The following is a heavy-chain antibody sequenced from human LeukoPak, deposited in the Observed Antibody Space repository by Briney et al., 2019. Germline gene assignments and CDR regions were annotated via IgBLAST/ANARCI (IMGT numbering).Heavy chain of an antibody. D-gene: IGHD5-12*01. V-gene: IGHV3-7*01. CDR3: ARVGYSGWNLEY. J-gene: IGHJ4*02. Sequence: GGSLRLXCAASGFTFRSYWMSWVRQAPGKALEWVANINQGGSVKYYVDSVKGRFTISRDDAKNSLYVQMNSLRDEDTAVYYCARVGYSGWNLEYWGQGTLVTVSS. CDR1: GFTFRSYW. CDR2: INQGGSVK.